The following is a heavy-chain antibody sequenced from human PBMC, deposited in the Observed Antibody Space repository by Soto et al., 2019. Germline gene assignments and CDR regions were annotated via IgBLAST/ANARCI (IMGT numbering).Heavy chain of an antibody. CDR3: ARYGSGSYFDY. CDR2: INTNSGGT. CDR1: GYTFTGYY. V-gene: IGHV1-2*02. D-gene: IGHD3-10*01. J-gene: IGHJ4*02. Sequence: ASVKVSCKASGYTFTGYYMHWVRQAPGQGPEWMGWINTNSGGTNYAQKFQGRVTMTRDTSITTAYMELSRLRSDDTAVYYCARYGSGSYFDYRGQGTLVTVSS.